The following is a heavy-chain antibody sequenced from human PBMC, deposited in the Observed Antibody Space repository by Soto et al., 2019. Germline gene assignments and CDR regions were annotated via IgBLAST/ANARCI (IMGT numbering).Heavy chain of an antibody. V-gene: IGHV3-7*01. CDR1: GFTLSSHW. J-gene: IGHJ6*02. Sequence: DVQLVESGGGLVQPGESLRLSCAGSGFTLSSHWMTWVRQAPEKGLEWVANINQDGRARHYVDSVKGRFTLSRDNAKNSLYLELNSLRPDDTAVYYCVRGHFGMDVWSQGTTITVSS. CDR3: VRGHFGMDV. CDR2: INQDGRAR.